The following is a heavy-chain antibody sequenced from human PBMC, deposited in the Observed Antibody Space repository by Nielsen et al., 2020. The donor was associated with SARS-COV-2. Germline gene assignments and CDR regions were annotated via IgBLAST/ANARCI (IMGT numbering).Heavy chain of an antibody. V-gene: IGHV5-51*01. J-gene: IGHJ4*02. CDR2: IYPADSDT. Sequence: GESLKISCKASGYSFTNYWIGWVRQMPGKGLECVGIIYPADSDTKYSPSFQGQVTTSADKSINTAYLQWNSLKALDTAMYYCARHKSGYGGDYWGQGTLVTVSS. CDR3: ARHKSGYGGDY. D-gene: IGHD4-23*01. CDR1: GYSFTNYW.